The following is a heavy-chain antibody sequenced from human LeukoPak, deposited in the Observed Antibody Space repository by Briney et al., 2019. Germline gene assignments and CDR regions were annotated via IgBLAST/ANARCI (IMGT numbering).Heavy chain of an antibody. CDR2: IKQDGSEK. CDR3: ARDGNYLEYDY. D-gene: IGHD1-7*01. CDR1: GFTFSSYW. Sequence: PGGSLRLSCAASGFTFSSYWMSWVRQAPGKGLEWVANIKQDGSEKYYVDSVKGRFTIFRDNAKNSLYLQMNSLRAEDTAVYYCARDGNYLEYDYWGQGTLVTVSS. V-gene: IGHV3-7*01. J-gene: IGHJ4*02.